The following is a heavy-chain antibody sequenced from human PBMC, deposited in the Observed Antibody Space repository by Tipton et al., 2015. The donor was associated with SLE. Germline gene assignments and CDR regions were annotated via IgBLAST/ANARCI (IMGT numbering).Heavy chain of an antibody. Sequence: VQLVQSRAEVKKSGESLKISCQTSGYNFATYWIAWVRQMPGKGLEWMGMIKPVDSYTAYSPSFQGQVTISIDKSIRTAYLQWASLRASDTAMYYCARHEGYIRALDYWGQGTLVTVSS. J-gene: IGHJ4*02. CDR2: IKPVDSYT. CDR3: ARHEGYIRALDY. CDR1: GYNFATYW. V-gene: IGHV5-51*01. D-gene: IGHD1-1*01.